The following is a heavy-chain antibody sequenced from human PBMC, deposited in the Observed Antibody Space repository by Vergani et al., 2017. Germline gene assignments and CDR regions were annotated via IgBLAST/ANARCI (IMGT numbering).Heavy chain of an antibody. V-gene: IGHV1-3*01. CDR1: GYTFTSYA. CDR2: INAGNGNT. Sequence: QVQLVQSGAEVKQPGASVKVSCKASGYTFTSYAMHWVRQAPGQRLEWMGWINAGNGNTKYSQKFQGRVTITRDTSASTAYMELSSLRSEDTAVYYCARDLPLSGSYVFDYWGQGTLVTVSS. D-gene: IGHD1-26*01. CDR3: ARDLPLSGSYVFDY. J-gene: IGHJ4*02.